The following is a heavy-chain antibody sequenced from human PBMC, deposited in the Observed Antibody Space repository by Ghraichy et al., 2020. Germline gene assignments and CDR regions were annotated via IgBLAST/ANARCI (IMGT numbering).Heavy chain of an antibody. V-gene: IGHV3-30*18. CDR3: AKDPGNYYDSSDAVP. CDR1: GFTFSSYG. D-gene: IGHD3-22*01. CDR2: ISYDGSNK. Sequence: GGSLRLSCAASGFTFSSYGMHWVRQAPGKGLEWVAVISYDGSNKYYADSVKGRFTISRDNSKNTLYLQMNSLRAEDTAVYYCAKDPGNYYDSSDAVPWGQGNLVTVSS. J-gene: IGHJ5*02.